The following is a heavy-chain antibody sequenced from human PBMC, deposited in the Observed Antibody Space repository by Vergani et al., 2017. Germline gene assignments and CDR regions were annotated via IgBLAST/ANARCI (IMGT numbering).Heavy chain of an antibody. D-gene: IGHD2-15*01. CDR2: FDPEDGET. J-gene: IGHJ5*02. CDR3: ATDLSGGSWDWFDP. V-gene: IGHV1-24*01. Sequence: QVQLVQSGAEVKKPGASVKVSCKVSGYTLTELSMHWVRQAPGKGLEWMGGFDPEDGETIYAQKFQGRVTMNEDTSTDTAYMELSSLRSEDTAVYYCATDLSGGSWDWFDPWGQGTLVTVSS. CDR1: GYTLTELS.